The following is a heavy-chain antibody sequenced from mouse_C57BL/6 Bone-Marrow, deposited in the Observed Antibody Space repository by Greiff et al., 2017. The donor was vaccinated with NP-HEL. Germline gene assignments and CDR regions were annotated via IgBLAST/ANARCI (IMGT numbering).Heavy chain of an antibody. J-gene: IGHJ2*01. CDR2: IDPENGDT. D-gene: IGHD2-4*01. Sequence: EVQLVESGAELVRPGASVKLSCTASGFNFKDDYMHWVKQRPEQGLEWIGWIDPENGDTEYASKFQGKATITADTSSNTAYLQLSSLTSEDTAVYYCAPCDDCPDYWGQGTTLTVSS. V-gene: IGHV14-4*01. CDR1: GFNFKDDY. CDR3: APCDDCPDY.